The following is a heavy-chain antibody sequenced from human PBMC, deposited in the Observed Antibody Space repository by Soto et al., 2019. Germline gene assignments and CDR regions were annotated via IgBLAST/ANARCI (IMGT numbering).Heavy chain of an antibody. CDR1: GYTFTSYA. J-gene: IGHJ4*02. CDR3: ARDGQVTSGVRIPRFDY. Sequence: GASVKVSCKASGYTFTSYAMHWVRQAPGQRLEWMGWINAGNGNTKYSQKFQGRVTITRDTSASTAYMELSSLRSEDTAVHYCARDGQVTSGVRIPRFDYWGQGTLVTVSS. D-gene: IGHD6-19*01. V-gene: IGHV1-3*01. CDR2: INAGNGNT.